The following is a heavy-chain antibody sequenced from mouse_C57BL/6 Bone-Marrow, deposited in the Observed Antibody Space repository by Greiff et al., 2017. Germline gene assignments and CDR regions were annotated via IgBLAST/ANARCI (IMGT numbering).Heavy chain of an antibody. CDR1: GFTFSDYG. CDR3: ARQDYGSSYDYAMDY. D-gene: IGHD1-1*01. V-gene: IGHV5-15*01. CDR2: ISNLAYSI. J-gene: IGHJ4*01. Sequence: EVKLVESGGGLVQPGGSLKLSCAASGFTFSDYGMAWVRQAPRKGPEWVAFISNLAYSIYYAETVTGRFTSSREIAKNTLYLEMSSLRAEDTAMYYSARQDYGSSYDYAMDYWCQGTAVTVSS.